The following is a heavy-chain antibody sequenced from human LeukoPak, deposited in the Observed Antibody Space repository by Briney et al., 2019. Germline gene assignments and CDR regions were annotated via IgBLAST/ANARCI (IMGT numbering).Heavy chain of an antibody. CDR2: IYYSGSI. V-gene: IGHV4-59*08. CDR3: ARQSRDGDYIAELFDY. Sequence: PSETLSLTCTVSGGSLSNYYWSWIRQPPGKGLEWIGYIYYSGSINYNPSLKSRVTISVDMSKNQFSLQLSSVTAADTAVYYCARQSRDGDYIAELFDYWGQGTLVTVSS. CDR1: GGSLSNYY. J-gene: IGHJ4*02. D-gene: IGHD4-17*01.